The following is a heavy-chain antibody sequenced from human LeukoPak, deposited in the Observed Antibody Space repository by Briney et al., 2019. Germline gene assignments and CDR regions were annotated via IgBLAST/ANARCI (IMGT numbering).Heavy chain of an antibody. D-gene: IGHD1-26*01. CDR2: IKGDGSST. CDR3: AKDEGIVGATRGSDY. J-gene: IGHJ4*02. Sequence: GGSLRLSCAASGFTFTTYWMHWVRQVPGKGLVWVARIKGDGSSTRHADSMKGRFTISRDNSKNTLYLQMNSLRAEDTAVYYCAKDEGIVGATRGSDYWGQGTLVTVSS. V-gene: IGHV3-74*01. CDR1: GFTFTTYW.